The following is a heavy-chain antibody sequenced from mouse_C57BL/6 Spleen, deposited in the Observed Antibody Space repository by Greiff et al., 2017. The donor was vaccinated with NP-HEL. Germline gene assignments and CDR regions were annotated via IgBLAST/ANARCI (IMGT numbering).Heavy chain of an antibody. D-gene: IGHD2-4*01. CDR2: INPSTGGT. V-gene: IGHV1-42*01. Sequence: VQLQQSGPELVKPGASVKISCKASGYSFTGYYMNWVKQSPEKSLEWIGEINPSTGGTTYNQKFKAKATLTVDKSSSTAYMQLKSLTSEDSAVYYCARTIYYDYDGRRVYYFDYWGQGTTLTVSS. CDR1: GYSFTGYY. J-gene: IGHJ2*01. CDR3: ARTIYYDYDGRRVYYFDY.